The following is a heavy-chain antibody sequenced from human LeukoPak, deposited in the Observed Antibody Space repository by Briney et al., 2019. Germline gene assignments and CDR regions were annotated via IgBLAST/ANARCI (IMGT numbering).Heavy chain of an antibody. CDR1: GFTFSSYG. CDR3: AKCTMVRGGPLDY. Sequence: PGRSLRLSCAASGFTFSSYGMHWVRQAPGKGLEWVAVISYDGSNKYYADSVKGRFTISRDNSKNTLHLQMNSLRAEDTAVYYCAKCTMVRGGPLDYWGQGTLVTVSS. D-gene: IGHD3-10*01. V-gene: IGHV3-30*18. J-gene: IGHJ4*02. CDR2: ISYDGSNK.